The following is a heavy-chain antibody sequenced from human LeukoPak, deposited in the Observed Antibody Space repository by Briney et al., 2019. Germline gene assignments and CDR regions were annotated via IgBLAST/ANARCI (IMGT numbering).Heavy chain of an antibody. Sequence: ASVKVSCKASGYTFTSYYIHWVRQAPGQGLEWMGIINPSGGSTSYAQKFQGRVTMTRDMSTSTVYMEMSSLRSEDTAVYYCARDLLHTAAIGNWFDPWGQGTLVTVSS. J-gene: IGHJ5*02. V-gene: IGHV1-46*01. D-gene: IGHD2-2*02. CDR2: INPSGGST. CDR1: GYTFTSYY. CDR3: ARDLLHTAAIGNWFDP.